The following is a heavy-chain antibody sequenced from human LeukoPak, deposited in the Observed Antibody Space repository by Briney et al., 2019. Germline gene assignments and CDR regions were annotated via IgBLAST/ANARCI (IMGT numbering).Heavy chain of an antibody. V-gene: IGHV4-59*01. CDR3: ARGYSCGPDY. Sequence: SETLSLTCTVSGGSISSYYWSWIRQPPGKGLESIGYIYNSGSTNYNPSLKSRVTISIDTSKNQFSLNLSSATAADTAVYYCARGYSCGPDYWGQGTLVTVSS. CDR1: GGSISSYY. CDR2: IYNSGST. J-gene: IGHJ4*02. D-gene: IGHD5-18*01.